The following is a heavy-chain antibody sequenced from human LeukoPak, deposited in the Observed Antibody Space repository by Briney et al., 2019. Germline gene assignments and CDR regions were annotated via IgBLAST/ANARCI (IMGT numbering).Heavy chain of an antibody. CDR1: GGSISSSNW. D-gene: IGHD1-20*01. CDR3: ARGSNWNVDYFDY. J-gene: IGHJ4*02. V-gene: IGHV4-4*02. CDR2: IYHSGST. Sequence: SETLSLTCAVSGGSISSSNWWSWVRQPPGKGLEWIGEIYHSGSTNYNPSLKSRVTISVDKSKNQFSLKLTSVTAADTAVYYCARGSNWNVDYFDYWGQGTLVTVSS.